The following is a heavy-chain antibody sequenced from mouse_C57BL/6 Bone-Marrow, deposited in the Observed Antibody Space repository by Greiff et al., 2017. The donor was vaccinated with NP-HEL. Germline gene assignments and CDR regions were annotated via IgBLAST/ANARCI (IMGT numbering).Heavy chain of an antibody. CDR2: IYPYNGVS. D-gene: IGHD2-4*01. CDR1: GYSFTGYY. Sequence: EVQLVESGPELVKPGASVKISCTASGYSFTGYYMHWVKQSHGHILDWIGYIYPYNGVSSYNQKFKGKATLTVDKSSSTAYMELRSLTSEDSAVYYCARLGYDYPYFDYWGQGTTLTVSS. J-gene: IGHJ2*01. CDR3: ARLGYDYPYFDY. V-gene: IGHV1-31*01.